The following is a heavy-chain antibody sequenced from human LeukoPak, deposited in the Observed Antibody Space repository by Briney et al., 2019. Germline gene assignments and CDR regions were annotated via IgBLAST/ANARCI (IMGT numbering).Heavy chain of an antibody. J-gene: IGHJ4*02. V-gene: IGHV4-59*01. Sequence: SETLSLTCTDSGGSISSYYWSWIRQPPGKGLEWIGYIYYSGSTNYNPSLKSRVTISVDTSKNQFSLKLSSVTAADTAVYYCARGEEYSYYFDYWGQGTLVTVSS. CDR2: IYYSGST. D-gene: IGHD5-18*01. CDR3: ARGEEYSYYFDY. CDR1: GGSISSYY.